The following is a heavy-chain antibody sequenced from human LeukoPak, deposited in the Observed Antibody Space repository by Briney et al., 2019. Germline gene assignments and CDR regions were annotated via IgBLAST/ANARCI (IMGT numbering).Heavy chain of an antibody. CDR2: IYYSGST. D-gene: IGHD2-2*01. CDR1: GGSISSSSYY. Sequence: PSETLSLTCTVSGGSISSSSYYWGWIRQPPGKGLEWIGSIYYSGSTYYNPSLKSRVTISVDTSKNQFSLKLSSVTAADTAVYYCARQVGALVTCFDYWGQGTLVTVSS. V-gene: IGHV4-39*01. CDR3: ARQVGALVTCFDY. J-gene: IGHJ4*02.